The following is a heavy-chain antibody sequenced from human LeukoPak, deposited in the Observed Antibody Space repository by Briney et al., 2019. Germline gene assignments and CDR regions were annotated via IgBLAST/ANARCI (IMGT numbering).Heavy chain of an antibody. D-gene: IGHD2-2*01. CDR3: ARDNKRDIVIIPDAPFDY. CDR2: ISVYNGDT. CDR1: GYTFSKYG. Sequence: ASVKVSCKASGYTFSKYGISWVRQAPGQGLEWMGWISVYNGDTKYGQHVQDRVTLTTDTPASTAYMELRNLRSDDTAVYYCARDNKRDIVIIPDAPFDYWGQGTLVTVSS. J-gene: IGHJ4*02. V-gene: IGHV1-18*01.